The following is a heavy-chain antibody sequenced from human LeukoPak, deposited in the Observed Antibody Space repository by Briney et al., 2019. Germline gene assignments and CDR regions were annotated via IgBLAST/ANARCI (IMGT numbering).Heavy chain of an antibody. CDR1: GFTFSSYW. Sequence: GGSLRLSCAASGFTFSSYWMNWARQAPGKGLEWVASINHNGNVNYYVDSVKGRFTISRDNAKNSLYLQMSNLRAEDTAVYYCARQVGSISGSYVSYYFDYWGQGTLVTVSS. J-gene: IGHJ4*02. V-gene: IGHV3-7*03. CDR2: INHNGNVN. D-gene: IGHD1-26*01. CDR3: ARQVGSISGSYVSYYFDY.